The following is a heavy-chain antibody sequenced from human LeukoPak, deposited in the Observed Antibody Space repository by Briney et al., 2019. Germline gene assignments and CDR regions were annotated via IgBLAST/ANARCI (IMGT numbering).Heavy chain of an antibody. J-gene: IGHJ4*02. CDR1: GASISSSRYY. CDR2: IYYSGST. D-gene: IGHD6-13*01. CDR3: ARYSYSSSWYDDY. V-gene: IGHV4-39*01. Sequence: SETLSLTCTVSGASISSSRYYWGWIRQPPGKGLEWIGSIYYSGSTYYNPSLKSRVTISVDTSKNQFSLKLSSVTAADTAVYYCARYSYSSSWYDDYWGQGTLVTVSS.